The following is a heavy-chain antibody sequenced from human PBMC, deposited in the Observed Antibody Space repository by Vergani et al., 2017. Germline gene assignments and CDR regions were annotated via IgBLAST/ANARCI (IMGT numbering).Heavy chain of an antibody. J-gene: IGHJ4*02. CDR3: ARGDYGILSGYRY. CDR2: INPSGGHT. Sequence: QVQVVQSGAEVQKSGASVKVSCKTSGYTFSNYYMHGVRLAPGQGLEWMGIINPSGGHTNYAQKFQGIVTMTRDTSTSTVYMELRSLRSEDTAIYYCARGDYGILSGYRYWGQGTLVTVSS. CDR1: GYTFSNYY. D-gene: IGHD3-9*01. V-gene: IGHV1-46*03.